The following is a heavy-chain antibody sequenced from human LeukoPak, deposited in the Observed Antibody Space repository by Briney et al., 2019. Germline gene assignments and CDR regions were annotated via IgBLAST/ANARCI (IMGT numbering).Heavy chain of an antibody. Sequence: GGSLRLSCAASGFSLSSHEMNWVRQAPGKGLEWVSPINSATTIYNADSVKGRFTISRDNGKNSVYLQMNRLRAEDTAVYYCARSTAGLAVWGQGTTVTVSS. CDR1: GFSLSSHE. J-gene: IGHJ6*01. CDR2: INSATTI. V-gene: IGHV3-48*03. CDR3: ARSTAGLAV.